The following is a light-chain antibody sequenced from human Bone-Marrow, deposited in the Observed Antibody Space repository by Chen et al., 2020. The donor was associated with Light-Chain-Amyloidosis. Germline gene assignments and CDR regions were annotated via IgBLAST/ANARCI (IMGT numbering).Light chain of an antibody. V-gene: IGLV5-45*01. J-gene: IGLJ3*02. Sequence: QAVLTQPTSLSASPGASASLTCTLRSGLNVGTYRIYWYQQQPGSPPQYLLRYKSDADKQQGSGVPSRFSGSKDASANAGILLISGIQAGDEADYYCMIWHSSAWVFGGGTKLTVL. CDR2: YKSDADK. CDR1: SGLNVGTYR. CDR3: MIWHSSAWV.